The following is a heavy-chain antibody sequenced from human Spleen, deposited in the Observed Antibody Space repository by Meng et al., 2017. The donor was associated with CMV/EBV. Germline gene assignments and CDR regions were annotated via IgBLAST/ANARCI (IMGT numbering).Heavy chain of an antibody. CDR2: IYSGGST. V-gene: IGHV3-66*02. D-gene: IGHD1-26*01. CDR3: AKDWLITGAAGVFDY. J-gene: IGHJ4*02. CDR1: GFTVSSNY. Sequence: GESLKISCAASGFTVSSNYMSWVRQAPGKGLEWVSVIYSGGSTYYADSVKGRFTISRDNSKNTLYLQMNSLRAEDTAVYYCAKDWLITGAAGVFDYWGQGTLVTVSS.